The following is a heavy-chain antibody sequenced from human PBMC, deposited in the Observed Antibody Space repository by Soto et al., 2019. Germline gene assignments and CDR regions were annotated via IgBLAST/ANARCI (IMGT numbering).Heavy chain of an antibody. D-gene: IGHD1-1*01. V-gene: IGHV3-30*04. CDR2: ISYDGSNK. J-gene: IGHJ4*02. CDR3: ARERSGLFDY. CDR1: GFTFSSYA. Sequence: GGSLRLSCAASGFTFSSYAMHWVRQAPGKGLEWVAVISYDGSNKYYADSVKGRFTISRDNSKNTLYLQMNSLRAEDTAVYYGARERSGLFDYWGQGTLVTVSS.